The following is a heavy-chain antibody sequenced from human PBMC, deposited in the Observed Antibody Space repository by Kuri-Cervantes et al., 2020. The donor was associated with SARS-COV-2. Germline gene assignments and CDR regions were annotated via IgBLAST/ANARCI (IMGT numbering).Heavy chain of an antibody. CDR3: TTDLPITSLGVVYYYYYMDV. J-gene: IGHJ6*03. CDR1: GFTFRNDG. Sequence: GGSLRLCCAASGFTFRNDGMSWVRQAPGKGLECVGRIKSKTDGGTTDYAAPVKGRFTISRDDSKNTLYLQMNSLKTEDTAVYYCTTDLPITSLGVVYYYYYMDVWGKGTTVTVSS. CDR2: IKSKTDGGTT. D-gene: IGHD3-3*01. V-gene: IGHV3-15*01.